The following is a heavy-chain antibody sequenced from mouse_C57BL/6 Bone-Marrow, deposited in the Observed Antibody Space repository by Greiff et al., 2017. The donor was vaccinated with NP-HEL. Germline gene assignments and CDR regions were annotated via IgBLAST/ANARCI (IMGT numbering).Heavy chain of an antibody. CDR3: TRPPPYGNPFAY. Sequence: QVQLKESGAELVRPGASVTLSCKASGYTFTDYEMHWVKQTPVHGLEWIGAIDPETGGTAYNQKFKGKAILTADKSSSTAYMELRSLTSEDSAVYYCTRPPPYGNPFAYWGQGTLVTVSA. CDR2: IDPETGGT. D-gene: IGHD2-1*01. J-gene: IGHJ3*01. V-gene: IGHV1-15*01. CDR1: GYTFTDYE.